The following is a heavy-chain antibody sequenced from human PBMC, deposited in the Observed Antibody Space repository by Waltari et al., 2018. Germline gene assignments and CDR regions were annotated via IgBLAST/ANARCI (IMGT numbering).Heavy chain of an antibody. CDR2: INPNSGGT. D-gene: IGHD5-18*01. CDR1: GYTFTGYY. V-gene: IGHV1-2*02. Sequence: QVQLVQSGAEVKKPGASVKVSCKASGYTFTGYYMHWVRQAPGQGLEWMGWINPNSGGTNYAQKFKGRVTMTRGRSNSTAYRGRSRLRSDDTAVDYCARVGSKNVDTAMVTVVSFDYWGQGTLGTVSS. CDR3: ARVGSKNVDTAMVTVVSFDY. J-gene: IGHJ4*02.